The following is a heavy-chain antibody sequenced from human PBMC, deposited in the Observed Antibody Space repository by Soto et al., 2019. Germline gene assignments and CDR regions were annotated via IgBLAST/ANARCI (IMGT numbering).Heavy chain of an antibody. Sequence: QVQLQQWGAGLLKPSETLSLTCAVYGGSFSGYYWSWIRQPPGKGLEWIGEINHSGSTNYNPSLKSRVTISVDTSKNQFSLELSSVTDADTAVYYCARVDTYYDYVWGSYRYMGAFDIWGQGTMVTVSS. CDR1: GGSFSGYY. CDR3: ARVDTYYDYVWGSYRYMGAFDI. V-gene: IGHV4-34*01. CDR2: INHSGST. D-gene: IGHD3-16*02. J-gene: IGHJ3*02.